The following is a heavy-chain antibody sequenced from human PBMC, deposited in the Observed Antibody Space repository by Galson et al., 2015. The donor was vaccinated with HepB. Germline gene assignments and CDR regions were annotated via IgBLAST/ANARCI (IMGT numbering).Heavy chain of an antibody. V-gene: IGHV4-39*01. Sequence: ETLSLTCTVSGGSISSSNNYWGWIRQPPGKGLEWIGSTYSSGITYIHYNPSLKSRVTISVDTSKNHFSLNLSSVTAADTAVYYCVRHGQWLLFIGNWGQGILVTVSS. J-gene: IGHJ4*02. CDR1: GGSISSSNNY. CDR2: TYSSGIT. D-gene: IGHD2-21*02. CDR3: VRHGQWLLFIGN.